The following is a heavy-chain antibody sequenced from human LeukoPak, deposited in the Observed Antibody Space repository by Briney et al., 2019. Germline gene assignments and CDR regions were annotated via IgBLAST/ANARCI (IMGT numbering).Heavy chain of an antibody. CDR2: IYHSGST. J-gene: IGHJ4*02. Sequence: SSETLSLTCTVSGYSISSGYYWGWIRQPPGKGLEWIGSIYHSGSTYYNPSLKSRVTMSVDTSKNQFSLKLSSVTAADTAVYYCARDPDYWGQGTLVTVSS. CDR3: ARDPDY. V-gene: IGHV4-38-2*02. CDR1: GYSISSGYY.